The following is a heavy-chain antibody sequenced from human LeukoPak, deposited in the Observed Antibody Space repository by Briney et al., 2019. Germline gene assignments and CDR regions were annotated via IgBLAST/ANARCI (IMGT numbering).Heavy chain of an antibody. CDR2: ISESGGKT. D-gene: IGHD3-10*01. V-gene: IGHV3-23*01. CDR3: AKRGVVIRVVLVGFHKEAYYFDS. CDR1: GITLSNYG. Sequence: GGSLRLSCGVSGITLSNYGMSWVRQAPGKGLEWVAGISESGGKTNYADSVKGRFTISRDSPKNTLYLQMNSLRVEDTAVYFCAKRGVVIRVVLVGFHKEAYYFDSWGQGALVTVSS. J-gene: IGHJ4*02.